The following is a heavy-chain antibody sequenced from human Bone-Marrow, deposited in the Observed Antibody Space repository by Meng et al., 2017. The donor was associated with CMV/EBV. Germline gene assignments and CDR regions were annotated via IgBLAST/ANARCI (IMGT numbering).Heavy chain of an antibody. CDR1: GYNFTSYG. V-gene: IGHV1-18*01. D-gene: IGHD6-13*01. J-gene: IGHJ4*02. CDR3: AYQAAGKGWADY. CDR2: ISAYNGNT. Sequence: ASVKVSCKASGYNFTSYGISWVRQAPGQGLEWMGWISAYNGNTNYAQKLQGKVTMTTDTSTSTAYMELRSLRSDDTAVYYCAYQAAGKGWADYWGQGTLVTFSS.